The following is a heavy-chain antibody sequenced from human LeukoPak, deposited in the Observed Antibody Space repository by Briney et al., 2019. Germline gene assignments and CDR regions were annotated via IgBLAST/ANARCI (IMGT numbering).Heavy chain of an antibody. Sequence: GGSLRLSCAASGFTFSSYAMHWVRQAPGKGLEWVAVISYDGSNKYYADSAKGRFTISRDNSKNTLYLQMNSLRAEDTAVYYCARGYCSSTSCYTSDYWGQGTLVTASA. CDR1: GFTFSSYA. V-gene: IGHV3-30-3*01. CDR3: ARGYCSSTSCYTSDY. D-gene: IGHD2-2*02. CDR2: ISYDGSNK. J-gene: IGHJ4*02.